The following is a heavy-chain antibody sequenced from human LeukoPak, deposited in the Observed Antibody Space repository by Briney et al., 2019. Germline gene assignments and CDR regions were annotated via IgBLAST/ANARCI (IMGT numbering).Heavy chain of an antibody. CDR2: MNPNSGNR. J-gene: IGHJ6*02. CDR3: ARLTRYYYGMDA. V-gene: IGHV1-8*01. D-gene: IGHD1-14*01. CDR1: GYSFSSFD. Sequence: ASVKVSCKASGYSFSSFDISWVRQASGLGLEWMGWMNPNSGNRGYAQKFQGRISLTRDTSTNTAYMELSGLSSEDTAVYYCARLTRYYYGMDAWGQGTTVIVSS.